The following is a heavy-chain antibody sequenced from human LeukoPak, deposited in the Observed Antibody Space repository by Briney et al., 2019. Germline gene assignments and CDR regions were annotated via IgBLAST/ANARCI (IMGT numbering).Heavy chain of an antibody. CDR3: ARSATKAYCSSTSCLYYYYYGMDV. CDR2: IYYSGSN. J-gene: IGHJ6*02. CDR1: GGSISSYY. V-gene: IGHV4-59*01. Sequence: SETLSLTCTVSGGSISSYYWSWIRQPPGNGLEWIGYIYYSGSNNYNPSLKSRVTISVDTSKNQFSLKLSSVTAADTAVYYCARSATKAYCSSTSCLYYYYYGMDVWGQGTTVTVSS. D-gene: IGHD2-2*01.